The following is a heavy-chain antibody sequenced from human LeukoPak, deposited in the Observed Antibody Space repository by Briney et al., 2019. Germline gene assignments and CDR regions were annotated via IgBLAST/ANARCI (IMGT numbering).Heavy chain of an antibody. Sequence: AASVTVSCKASGGTFSSYAISWVRQAPGQGLEWMGGIIPIFGTANYAQKFQGRVTITADKSTSTAYMELSSLRSEDTAVYYCARVGYSSGRYPYYYYYMDVWGKGTTVTVSS. CDR3: ARVGYSSGRYPYYYYYMDV. CDR2: IIPIFGTA. D-gene: IGHD6-19*01. CDR1: GGTFSSYA. J-gene: IGHJ6*03. V-gene: IGHV1-69*06.